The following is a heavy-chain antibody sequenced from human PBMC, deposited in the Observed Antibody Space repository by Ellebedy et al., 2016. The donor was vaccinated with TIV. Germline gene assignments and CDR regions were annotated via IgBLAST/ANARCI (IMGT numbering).Heavy chain of an antibody. D-gene: IGHD6-13*01. CDR1: GYTFTSYY. CDR3: ASLRIAAADIWFDP. CDR2: IIPLSGIP. J-gene: IGHJ5*02. V-gene: IGHV1-69*13. Sequence: ASVKVSCKASGYTFTSYYMNWVRQAPGQGLEWMGGIIPLSGIPTYAQKFQGKVTISADESTSTAYMELNSLRSEDTAVYYCASLRIAAADIWFDPWGQGTLVTVSS.